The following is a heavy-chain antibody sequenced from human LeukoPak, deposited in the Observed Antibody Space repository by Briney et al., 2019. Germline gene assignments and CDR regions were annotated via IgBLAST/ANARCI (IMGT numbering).Heavy chain of an antibody. CDR3: ARGDIYWDY. J-gene: IGHJ4*02. CDR1: GYTFTAYY. V-gene: IGHV1-2*02. Sequence: GASVKVSCKASGYTFTAYYVHWVRQAPGQGLEWMGWIHPNSGGTKYAQNFQGRVTMTRDTSISTAYMELSRLRSDDTAVYYCARGDIYWDYWGQGTQVTVSS. D-gene: IGHD2-15*01. CDR2: IHPNSGGT.